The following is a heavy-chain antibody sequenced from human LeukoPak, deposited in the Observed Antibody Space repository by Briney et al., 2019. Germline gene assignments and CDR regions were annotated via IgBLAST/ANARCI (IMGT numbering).Heavy chain of an antibody. CDR1: GFTFSSYA. J-gene: IGHJ4*02. CDR2: ISGSGGST. CDR3: AKDLKDMMATFSDY. Sequence: GGSLRLSCAASGFTFSSYAMSWVRQAPGKGLEWVSAISGSGGSTYYADSVKGRFTISRDNSKNILYLQMNSLRVEDTALYYCAKDLKDMMATFSDYWGQGILVIVSS. D-gene: IGHD5-12*01. V-gene: IGHV3-23*01.